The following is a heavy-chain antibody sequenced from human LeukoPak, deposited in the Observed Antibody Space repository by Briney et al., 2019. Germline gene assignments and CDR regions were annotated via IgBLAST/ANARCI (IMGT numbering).Heavy chain of an antibody. CDR1: AYSISSGYY. V-gene: IGHV4-38-2*01. Sequence: SETLSLTCAVSAYSISSGYYWGWIRQPPGKGLEWIGSFHSGSTYYNPSLKSRVTISVDTSKNQFSLKLCSVTAADTAVYYCARHDFYSNYPHNWFDPWGQGTLVTVSS. CDR2: FHSGST. D-gene: IGHD4-11*01. J-gene: IGHJ5*02. CDR3: ARHDFYSNYPHNWFDP.